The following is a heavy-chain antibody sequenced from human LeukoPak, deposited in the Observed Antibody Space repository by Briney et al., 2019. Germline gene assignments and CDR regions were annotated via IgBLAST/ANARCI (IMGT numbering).Heavy chain of an antibody. D-gene: IGHD5-12*01. CDR1: GYTFTSYG. CDR2: MNPNSGNT. J-gene: IGHJ4*02. Sequence: GSVKVSCKASGYTFTSYGISWVRQAPGQGLEWMGWMNPNSGNTGYGQKFQGRVTMTRSTSMTTAYMELSSLRSEDTAIYYCARVEFNGGYSHLYWGQGTLLTVSS. CDR3: ARVEFNGGYSHLY. V-gene: IGHV1-8*02.